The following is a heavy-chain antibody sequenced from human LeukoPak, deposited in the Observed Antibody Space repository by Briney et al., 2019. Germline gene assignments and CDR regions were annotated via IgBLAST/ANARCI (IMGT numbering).Heavy chain of an antibody. CDR3: ARAWYDFWSGYYRGEYFQH. CDR1: GFTFSSYA. D-gene: IGHD3-3*01. J-gene: IGHJ1*01. V-gene: IGHV3-30-3*01. Sequence: GGSLRLSCAASGFTFSSYAMHWVHQAPGKGLEWVVVISYDGSNKYYADSVKGRFTISRDNSKNTLYLQMNSLRAEDTAVYYCARAWYDFWSGYYRGEYFQHWGQGTLVTVSS. CDR2: ISYDGSNK.